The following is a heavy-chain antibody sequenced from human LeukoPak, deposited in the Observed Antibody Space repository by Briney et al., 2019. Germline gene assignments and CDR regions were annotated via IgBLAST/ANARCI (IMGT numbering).Heavy chain of an antibody. CDR1: GYSFTNYW. Sequence: GESLKISCQGSGYSFTNYWIAWVRQMSGKGLEWMGNIYPSDSDTRYSPSFEGQVTFSADKSIRTAYLQWSRLKASDTATYYCARRNDDYYFDYWGRGTLVTVSS. V-gene: IGHV5-51*01. CDR2: IYPSDSDT. CDR3: ARRNDDYYFDY. J-gene: IGHJ4*02. D-gene: IGHD4-17*01.